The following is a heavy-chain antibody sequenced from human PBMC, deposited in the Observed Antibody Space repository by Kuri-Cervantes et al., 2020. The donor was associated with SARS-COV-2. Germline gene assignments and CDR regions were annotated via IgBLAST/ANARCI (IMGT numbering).Heavy chain of an antibody. J-gene: IGHJ6*03. Sequence: ESLKISCTVSGGSISSGSYYWSWIRQPPGKGLEWIGSIYHSGSTYYNPSLKSRVTISVDTSKNQFSLKLSSVTAADTAVYYCARERGSSSSGWSVHYYYYYMDVWGKGTTVTVSS. CDR1: GGSISSGSYY. CDR2: IYHSGST. V-gene: IGHV4-39*07. D-gene: IGHD6-6*01. CDR3: ARERGSSSSGWSVHYYYYYMDV.